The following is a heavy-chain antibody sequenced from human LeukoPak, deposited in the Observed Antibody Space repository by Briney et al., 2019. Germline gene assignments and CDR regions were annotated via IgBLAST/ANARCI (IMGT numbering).Heavy chain of an antibody. CDR2: INHSGST. J-gene: IGHJ4*02. CDR3: AGYSSGSRSEYYFDY. D-gene: IGHD6-19*01. Sequence: SETLSLTCAVYGGSFSGYYWSWIRQPPGKGLEWIGEINHSGSTNYNPSLKSRVTISVDTSKNQFSLKLNSVTAADTAVYYCAGYSSGSRSEYYFDYWGQGTLVTVSS. CDR1: GGSFSGYY. V-gene: IGHV4-34*01.